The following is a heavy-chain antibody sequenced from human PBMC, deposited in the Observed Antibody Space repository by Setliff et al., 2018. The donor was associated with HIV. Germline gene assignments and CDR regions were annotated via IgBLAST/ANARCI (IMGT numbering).Heavy chain of an antibody. D-gene: IGHD1-26*01. J-gene: IGHJ1*01. CDR1: GASIPRPSYY. V-gene: IGHV4-39*01. CDR3: VHMEWDLLFQFQH. Sequence: SETLSLTCTVSGASIPRPSYYWGWIRQPPGKGLQWIGTVYYAGGPYYKPSLRRRVTISVDTSKSQLSLQMSSVTAADTATYYRVHMEWDLLFQFQHWGQGKMGTVSS. CDR2: VYYAGGP.